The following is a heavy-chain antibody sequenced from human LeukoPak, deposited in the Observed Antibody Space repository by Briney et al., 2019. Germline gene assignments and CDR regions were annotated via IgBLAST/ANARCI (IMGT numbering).Heavy chain of an antibody. CDR2: IKSKTDGGTT. Sequence: GGSLRLSCAASGFTFSSYGMSWVRQAPGKGLEWVGRIKSKTDGGTTDYAAPVKGRFTISRDDPKTTMYLQMNSLKTEDTAIYYCTTVYPEYYDILTGYPPPFYWGQGTLVTVSS. CDR1: GFTFSSYG. D-gene: IGHD3-9*01. V-gene: IGHV3-15*01. J-gene: IGHJ4*02. CDR3: TTVYPEYYDILTGYPPPFY.